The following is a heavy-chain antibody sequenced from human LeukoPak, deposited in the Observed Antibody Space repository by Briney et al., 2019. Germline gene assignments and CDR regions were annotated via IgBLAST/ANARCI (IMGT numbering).Heavy chain of an antibody. CDR1: GFTFSSYE. CDR3: ARDCGGGSCYGPYDAFDI. D-gene: IGHD2-15*01. V-gene: IGHV3-48*03. CDR2: ISSSGSTI. Sequence: VGPGGSLRLSCAASGFTFSSYEMNWVRQAPGKGLEWVSYISSSGSTIYYADSVKGRFTSSRDNAKNSLCLQMNSLRAEDTAVYYCARDCGGGSCYGPYDAFDIWGQGTIVTVSS. J-gene: IGHJ3*02.